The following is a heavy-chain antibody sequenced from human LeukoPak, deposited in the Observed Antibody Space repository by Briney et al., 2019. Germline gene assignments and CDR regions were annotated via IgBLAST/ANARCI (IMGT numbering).Heavy chain of an antibody. CDR2: INRDGSST. CDR1: GFTLSSYL. D-gene: IGHD6-13*01. Sequence: PGGSLSLSCAASGFTLSSYLIHWVRQAAGKGLVWVSRINRDGSSTSYADSVTGRFTISNDNTHNTLYLHTNSLRAEDTALYYCTKDSSAYSSSDFDYWGQGTLVTVSS. V-gene: IGHV3-74*01. CDR3: TKDSSAYSSSDFDY. J-gene: IGHJ4*01.